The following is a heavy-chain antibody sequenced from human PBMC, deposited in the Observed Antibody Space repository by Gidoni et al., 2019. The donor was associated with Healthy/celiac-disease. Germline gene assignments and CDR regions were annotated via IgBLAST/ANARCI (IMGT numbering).Heavy chain of an antibody. D-gene: IGHD2-2*01. J-gene: IGHJ4*02. Sequence: LQLQASGPGLVKPSDPLSPTCTVSGGSISSSSYYWGWIRQPPGKGLEWIGSIYYSGSTYYNPSLKRRVTISVDTSKNQFSLKLSAVTAADTAVYYCAGQGPAAWFDYWGQGTLVTVSS. CDR3: AGQGPAAWFDY. CDR1: GGSISSSSYY. V-gene: IGHV4-39*01. CDR2: IYYSGST.